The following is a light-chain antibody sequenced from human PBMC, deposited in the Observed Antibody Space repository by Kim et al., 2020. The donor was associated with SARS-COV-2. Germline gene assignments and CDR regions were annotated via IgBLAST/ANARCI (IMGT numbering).Light chain of an antibody. CDR2: QDA. Sequence: SYELTQPPSVSVSPGQTASITCSGEKLEDKFACWYQQKPGQSPVLVIYQDAKRPSGIPERFSGSNSGNTATLTISGAQAMDEADYYCQAWDSSTVVFGGGTKLTVL. J-gene: IGLJ2*01. V-gene: IGLV3-1*01. CDR3: QAWDSSTVV. CDR1: KLEDKF.